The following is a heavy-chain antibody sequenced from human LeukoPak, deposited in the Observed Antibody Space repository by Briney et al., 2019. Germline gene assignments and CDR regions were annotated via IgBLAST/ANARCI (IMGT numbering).Heavy chain of an antibody. CDR1: GGSISPYY. CDR2: VYYSGST. Sequence: PSETLSLTCTVSGGSISPYYWSWIRQPPGKGLEWIGYVYYSGSTNYNPSLKSRVTISVDTSKNQFSLKLSSVTAADTAVYYCAGAKNGYSSSWYYFDYWGQGTLVTVSS. J-gene: IGHJ4*02. V-gene: IGHV4-59*01. D-gene: IGHD6-13*01. CDR3: AGAKNGYSSSWYYFDY.